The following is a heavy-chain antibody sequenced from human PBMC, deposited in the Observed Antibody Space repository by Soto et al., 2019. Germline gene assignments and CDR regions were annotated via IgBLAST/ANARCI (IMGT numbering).Heavy chain of an antibody. CDR2: GLRPDCT. CDR1: GGSINDYY. J-gene: IGHJ4*01. V-gene: IGHV4-59*01. CDR3: VAGPDRAKSAY. Sequence: SETLSLTCTVSGGSINDYYWSWTRQPPGKGLEWIAYGLRPDCTGYNPSLRNRVTISSGTSKNQFSLRLISVTAADTAVYYCVAGPDRAKSAYWGQGTLVTVSS.